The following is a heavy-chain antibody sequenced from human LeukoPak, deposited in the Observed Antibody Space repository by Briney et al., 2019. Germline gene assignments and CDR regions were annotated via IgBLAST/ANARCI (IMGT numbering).Heavy chain of an antibody. V-gene: IGHV3-23*01. CDR1: GFTFSSYA. CDR3: AKRSAGRLGYFQH. D-gene: IGHD6-13*01. J-gene: IGHJ1*01. Sequence: GGSLRLSCAASGFTFSSYAMSWVRQAQGEGLEWVSAISGSGGSTYYADSVKGRFTISRDYSKNTLYLQMNSLRAEDTAVYYCAKRSAGRLGYFQHWGQGTLVTVSS. CDR2: ISGSGGST.